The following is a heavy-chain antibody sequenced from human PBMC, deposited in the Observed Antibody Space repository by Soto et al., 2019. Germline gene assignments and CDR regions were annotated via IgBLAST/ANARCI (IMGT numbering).Heavy chain of an antibody. J-gene: IGHJ6*02. Sequence: QVQLVESGGGVVQPGRSLRLSCAASGFTFSSYGMHWVRQAPGKGLEWGAVISYDGSNKYYADSVKGRFTISRDNSKNTLYLQMNSLRAEDTAVYYCAKDVEVYSIYYYYGMDVWGQGTTVTVSS. CDR1: GFTFSSYG. CDR3: AKDVEVYSIYYYYGMDV. V-gene: IGHV3-30*18. CDR2: ISYDGSNK. D-gene: IGHD2-15*01.